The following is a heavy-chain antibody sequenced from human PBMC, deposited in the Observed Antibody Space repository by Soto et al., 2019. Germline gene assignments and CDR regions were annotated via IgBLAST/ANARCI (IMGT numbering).Heavy chain of an antibody. CDR1: GFTFSSYS. CDR3: ASIYSSSSGDAFDI. D-gene: IGHD6-6*01. J-gene: IGHJ3*02. V-gene: IGHV3-48*02. Sequence: GGSLRLSCAASGFTFSSYSMNWVRQAPGKGLEWVSYISSSSSTIYYADSVKGRFTISRDNVKNSLYLQMNSLRDEDTAVYYCASIYSSSSGDAFDIWGQGTMVTVSS. CDR2: ISSSSSTI.